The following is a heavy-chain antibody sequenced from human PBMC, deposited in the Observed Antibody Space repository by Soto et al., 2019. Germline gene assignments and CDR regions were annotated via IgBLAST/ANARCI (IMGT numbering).Heavy chain of an antibody. V-gene: IGHV3-20*01. CDR3: ARRSGDQQVCDF. CDR2: IGWDGGTT. Sequence: EVQLVESGGGVARPGGSLRLSCAASGFTFEDHGMSWVREAPGKGLEWLYGIGWDGGTTVYADSLKGRFTVSRNNAKSSLYLQMNSLKPGDTAFYHCARRSGDQQVCDFWGQGTLVTVSS. D-gene: IGHD3-10*01. J-gene: IGHJ4*02. CDR1: GFTFEDHG.